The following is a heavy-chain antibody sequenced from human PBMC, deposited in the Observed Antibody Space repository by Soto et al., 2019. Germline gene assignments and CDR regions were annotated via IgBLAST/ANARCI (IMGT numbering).Heavy chain of an antibody. CDR2: ISGSGGST. Sequence: EVQLLESGGGLVQPGGSLRLSCAASRFTFSSYAMSWVRQAPGKGLEWVSAISGSGGSTYYADSVKGRFTISRDNSKNTLYLQMNSLRAEDTAVYYCAKVIVVVPGTRRFDPWGQGTLVTVSS. CDR3: AKVIVVVPGTRRFDP. CDR1: RFTFSSYA. V-gene: IGHV3-23*01. D-gene: IGHD2-2*01. J-gene: IGHJ5*02.